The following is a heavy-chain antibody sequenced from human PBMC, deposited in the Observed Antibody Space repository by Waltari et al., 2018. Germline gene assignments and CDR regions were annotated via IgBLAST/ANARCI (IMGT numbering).Heavy chain of an antibody. J-gene: IGHJ6*02. CDR3: AKDGDYDYYYYGMDV. D-gene: IGHD4-17*01. CDR2: IIPIFGTA. CDR1: GGTFRSHA. Sequence: QVQLVQSGAEVKKPGSSVKVSCKASGGTFRSHAISWVREAPGQGLEWMGGIIPIFGTANYAQKFQGRVTITADESTSTAYMELSSLRSEDTAVYYCAKDGDYDYYYYGMDVWGQGTTVTVSS. V-gene: IGHV1-69*13.